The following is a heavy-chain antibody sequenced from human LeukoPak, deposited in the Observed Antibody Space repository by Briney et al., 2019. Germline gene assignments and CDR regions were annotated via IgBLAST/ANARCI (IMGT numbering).Heavy chain of an antibody. Sequence: GGSLRLSCAASGFTFSSYWMSWVRQAPGKGLEWVANIKQDGSEKFYVDSVKGRFTISRDNAKNSLYLQKNSLRAEHTAVYYCARTFFGVVYGWFDLWGQGTGVSVSS. CDR1: GFTFSSYW. D-gene: IGHD3-3*01. V-gene: IGHV3-7*01. J-gene: IGHJ5*02. CDR3: ARTFFGVVYGWFDL. CDR2: IKQDGSEK.